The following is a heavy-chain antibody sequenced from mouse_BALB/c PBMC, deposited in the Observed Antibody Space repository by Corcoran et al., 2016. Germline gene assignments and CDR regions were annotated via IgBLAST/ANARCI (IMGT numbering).Heavy chain of an antibody. D-gene: IGHD1-1*01. J-gene: IGHJ2*01. V-gene: IGHV1S136*01. CDR1: GYTFTSYV. CDR2: INPYNDGT. CDR3: ASYGSYFDY. Sequence: EVQLQQSGPELVKPGASVKMSCKASGYTFTSYVMHWVKQKPGQGLEWIGYINPYNDGTKYNEKFKGKATLTSDKSSSTAYMELSSLASEDSAVDYGASYGSYFDYWGQGTTLTVSS.